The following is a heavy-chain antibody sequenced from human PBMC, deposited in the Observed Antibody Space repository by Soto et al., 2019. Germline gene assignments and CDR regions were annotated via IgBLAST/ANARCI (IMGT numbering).Heavy chain of an antibody. J-gene: IGHJ6*02. Sequence: GGSLRLSCAASGFTFSDYYMSWIRQAPGKGLEWVSYISSSSSYTNYADSVKGRFTISRDNAKNSLYLQMNSLRAEDTAVYYCARDGYYDIYPGYGMDVWGQGTTVTVS. CDR2: ISSSSSYT. D-gene: IGHD3-9*01. CDR3: ARDGYYDIYPGYGMDV. CDR1: GFTFSDYY. V-gene: IGHV3-11*06.